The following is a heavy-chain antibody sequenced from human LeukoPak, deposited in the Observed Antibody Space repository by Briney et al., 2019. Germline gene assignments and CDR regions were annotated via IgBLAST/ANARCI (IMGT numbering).Heavy chain of an antibody. J-gene: IGHJ5*02. V-gene: IGHV3-20*04. CDR3: ARGYCGGDYIGGHNWFDP. CDR2: INWNGGST. Sequence: GGSLRLSCAASGFTFDDYGMSWVRQAPGKGLEWVSGINWNGGSTGYADSVKGRFTISRDNAKNSLYLQMNSLRAEDTALYYCARGYCGGDYIGGHNWFDPWGQGTLVTVSS. D-gene: IGHD2-21*02. CDR1: GFTFDDYG.